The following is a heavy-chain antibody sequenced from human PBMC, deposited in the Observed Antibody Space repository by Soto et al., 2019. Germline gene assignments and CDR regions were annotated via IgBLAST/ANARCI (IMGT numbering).Heavy chain of an antibody. CDR2: ISPDGSGK. Sequence: DVQLVASGGGLVQPGGSLTLPCAVSGFTFSNHWMGWVRQTPRKGLEWVANISPDGSGKYYVDSLKGRFTISRDNAKDSLYLHMSSLGVEDTAISYCARWIRGTPDDWGQGNLVTVSS. J-gene: IGHJ4*02. D-gene: IGHD1-1*01. V-gene: IGHV3-7*04. CDR1: GFTFSNHW. CDR3: ARWIRGTPDD.